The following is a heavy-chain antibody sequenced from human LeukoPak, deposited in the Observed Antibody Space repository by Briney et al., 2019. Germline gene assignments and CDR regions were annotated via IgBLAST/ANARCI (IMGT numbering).Heavy chain of an antibody. D-gene: IGHD5-24*01. CDR3: ARRRDGYNYKDY. CDR2: IYPGDSDT. Sequence: GEALKISCKGSGYNFTCYWFGWVRQMPGKVLRRWGAIYPGDSDTRYSPSFQGQVTISADKSISTAYLQWSSLKASDTAMYYCARRRDGYNYKDYWGQGTLVTVSS. CDR1: GYNFTCYW. V-gene: IGHV5-51*01. J-gene: IGHJ4*02.